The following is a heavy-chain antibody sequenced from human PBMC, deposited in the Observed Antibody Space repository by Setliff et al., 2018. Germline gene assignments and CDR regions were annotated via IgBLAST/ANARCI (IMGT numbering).Heavy chain of an antibody. J-gene: IGHJ5*02. D-gene: IGHD3-22*01. V-gene: IGHV4-34*01. Sequence: SETLSLTCTVYGGSFSAYYWSWIRQPPGKGLEWIGEISHGGGTNYNPSLKSRVIISIDTSKNLFSLKLTSVTAADTAVYYCATGDVYDSSAFFSDWFDPWGQGTLITVSS. CDR2: ISHGGGT. CDR1: GGSFSAYY. CDR3: ATGDVYDSSAFFSDWFDP.